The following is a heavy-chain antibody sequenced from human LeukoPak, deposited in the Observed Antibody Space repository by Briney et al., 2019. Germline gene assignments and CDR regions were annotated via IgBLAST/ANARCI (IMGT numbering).Heavy chain of an antibody. CDR2: INPNSGGT. D-gene: IGHD3-9*01. V-gene: IGHV1-2*06. CDR3: ARVISYYDILTGYYWEYYFDY. Sequence: GASVTVSCMASGYTFTGYYMHWVRQAPGQGLEWMGRINPNSGGTNYAQKFQGRVTMTRDTSISTAYMELSRLRSEDTAVYYCARVISYYDILTGYYWEYYFDYWGQGTLVTVSS. J-gene: IGHJ4*02. CDR1: GYTFTGYY.